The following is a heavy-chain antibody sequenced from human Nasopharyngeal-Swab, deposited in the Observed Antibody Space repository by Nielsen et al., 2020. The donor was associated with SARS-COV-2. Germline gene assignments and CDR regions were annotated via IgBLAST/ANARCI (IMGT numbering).Heavy chain of an antibody. CDR1: GFTFSSYS. V-gene: IGHV3-21*01. CDR2: ISSSSSYI. Sequence: GSLKISCAASGFTFSSYSMNWVRQAPGKGLEWVSSISSSSSYIYYADSVKGRFTISRDNAKNSLYLQMNSLRAEDTAVYYCAADSGSYFGYYYYGMDVWGQGTTVTVSS. CDR3: AADSGSYFGYYYYGMDV. D-gene: IGHD1-26*01. J-gene: IGHJ6*02.